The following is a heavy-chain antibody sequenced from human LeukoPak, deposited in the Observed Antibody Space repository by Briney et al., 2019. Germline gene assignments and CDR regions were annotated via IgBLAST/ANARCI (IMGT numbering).Heavy chain of an antibody. V-gene: IGHV1-69*05. CDR1: GGTFSSYA. CDR3: AREGDTAKVEGPD. Sequence: ASVTVSCKASGGTFSSYAISWVRQAPGQGLEWMGGIIPIFGTANYAQKFQGRVTITTDESTSTAYMELSSLRSEDTAVYYCAREGDTAKVEGPDWGQGTLVTVSS. D-gene: IGHD5-18*01. J-gene: IGHJ4*02. CDR2: IIPIFGTA.